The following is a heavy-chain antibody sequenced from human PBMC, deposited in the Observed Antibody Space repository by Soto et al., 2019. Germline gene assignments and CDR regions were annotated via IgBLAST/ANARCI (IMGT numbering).Heavy chain of an antibody. CDR3: ARGGNRYSNVASGVGGFDY. D-gene: IGHD5-12*01. CDR2: VYHTGAT. J-gene: IGHJ4*02. V-gene: IGHV4-59*01. CDR1: GASSSSSY. Sequence: SETLSLTCTVSGASSSSSYWSWIRQSPERGLEWIAYVYHTGATNYNPSLKSRVTISLDTSKGQFSLNLTSLTTADTAVYFCARGGNRYSNVASGVGGFDYWGQGSLVTVS.